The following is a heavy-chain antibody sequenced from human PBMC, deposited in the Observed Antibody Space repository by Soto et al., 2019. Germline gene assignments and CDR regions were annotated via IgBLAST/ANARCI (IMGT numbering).Heavy chain of an antibody. CDR1: GYSFTSYW. CDR3: ASTPGPGVDASWEYYYFCGMDV. CDR2: IHPGDSDT. Sequence: PGESLKISCEASGYSFTSYWIGWVRQMPGKGLEWIGIIHPGDSDTKYSPSFQGQVTISVDKTITTAYLQWSILKASDTAMYYWASTPGPGVDASWEYYYFCGMDVWGQGTTVTVSS. J-gene: IGHJ6*02. V-gene: IGHV5-51*01. D-gene: IGHD2-8*01.